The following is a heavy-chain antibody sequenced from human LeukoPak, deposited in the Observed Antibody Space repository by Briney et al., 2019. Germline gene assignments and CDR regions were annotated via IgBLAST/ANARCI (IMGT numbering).Heavy chain of an antibody. CDR2: INPNSGGT. Sequence: ASVKVSCKASGYTFTGYYMHWVRQARGQGLEWMGWINPNSGGTNYAQKFQGRVTMTRDTSISTAYMELSRLRSDDTAVYYCARVSQIVVVPAATFDPWGKGPLVTVS. CDR3: ARVSQIVVVPAATFDP. J-gene: IGHJ5*02. CDR1: GYTFTGYY. V-gene: IGHV1-2*02. D-gene: IGHD2-2*01.